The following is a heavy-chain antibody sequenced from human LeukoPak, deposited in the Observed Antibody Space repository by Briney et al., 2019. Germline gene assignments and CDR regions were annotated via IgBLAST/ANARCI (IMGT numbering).Heavy chain of an antibody. V-gene: IGHV3-23*01. D-gene: IGHD3-10*01. J-gene: IGHJ4*02. CDR3: EPDKKYGSGSLGGY. CDR1: GFTFSSYA. CDR2: ISGSGGST. Sequence: GGSLRLSCAASGFTFSSYAMSWVRQAPGKGLEWVSAISGSGGSTYYADSVKGRFNISRDNSKNTLYLQMNSLRAEDTAVYYCEPDKKYGSGSLGGYWGQGTLVTVSS.